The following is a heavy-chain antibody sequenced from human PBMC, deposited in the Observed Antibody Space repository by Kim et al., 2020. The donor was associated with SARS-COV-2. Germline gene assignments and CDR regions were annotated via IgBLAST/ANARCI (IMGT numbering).Heavy chain of an antibody. CDR2: ISYDGSNK. CDR1: GFTFSSYG. Sequence: GGSLRLSCAASGFTFSSYGMHWVRQAPGKGLEWVAVISYDGSNKYYADSVKGRFTISRDNSKNTLYLQMNSLRAEDTAVYYCVCRDGYRDAFDIWGQGT. J-gene: IGHJ3*02. D-gene: IGHD5-12*01. V-gene: IGHV3-30*03. CDR3: VCRDGYRDAFDI.